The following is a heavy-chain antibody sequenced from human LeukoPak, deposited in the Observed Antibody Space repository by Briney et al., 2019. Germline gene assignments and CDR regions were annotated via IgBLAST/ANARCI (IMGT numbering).Heavy chain of an antibody. CDR1: GFTFDDYA. D-gene: IGHD3-10*01. CDR3: AKDNSLDGFGAFDI. V-gene: IGHV3-9*03. J-gene: IGHJ3*02. CDR2: ISWNSGSI. Sequence: GRSLRLSCAASGFTFDDYAMHWVRQAPGKGLEWVSGISWNSGSIGYADSVKGRFTISRDNAKNSLYLRMNSLRAEDMALYYCAKDNSLDGFGAFDIWGQGTMVTVSS.